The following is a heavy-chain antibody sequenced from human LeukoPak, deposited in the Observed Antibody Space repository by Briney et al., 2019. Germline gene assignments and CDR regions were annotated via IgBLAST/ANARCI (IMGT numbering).Heavy chain of an antibody. CDR1: GGSISSYY. V-gene: IGHV4-59*01. J-gene: IGHJ5*02. CDR2: IYYSGST. CDR3: ARGTGGDSSGYYYPSWFDP. Sequence: PSETLSLTCTVSGGSISSYYWSWIRQPPGKGLEWIGYIYYSGSTNYNPSLKSLVTISVDTSKNQFSLKLSSVTAADTAVYYCARGTGGDSSGYYYPSWFDPWGQGTLVTVSS. D-gene: IGHD3-22*01.